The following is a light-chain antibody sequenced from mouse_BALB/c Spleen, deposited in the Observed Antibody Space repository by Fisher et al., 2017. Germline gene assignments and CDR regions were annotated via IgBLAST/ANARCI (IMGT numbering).Light chain of an antibody. CDR1: SSVSY. V-gene: IGKV4-61*01. CDR2: RTS. CDR3: QQFTSSPWT. J-gene: IGKJ1*01. Sequence: IVLTQSPAIMSASPGEKVTITCSASSSVSYMYWYQQKPGSSPKPWIYRTSNLASGVPARFSGSGSGTSYSLTISRMEAEDAATYYCQQFTSSPWTFGGGTKLEIK.